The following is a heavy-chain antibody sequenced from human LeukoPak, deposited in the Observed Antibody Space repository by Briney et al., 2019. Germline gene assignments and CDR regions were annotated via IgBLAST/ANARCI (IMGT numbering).Heavy chain of an antibody. V-gene: IGHV3-23*01. Sequence: GGSLRLSCAASGFTFSSYAMSWVRQAPGKGLEWVSAISGSGGSTYYADSVKGRFTISRDNSKNTLYLQMNSLRAEDTAVYYCAKGQNYYDSSGYYHYWGQGTLVTVSS. D-gene: IGHD3-22*01. CDR2: ISGSGGST. J-gene: IGHJ4*02. CDR1: GFTFSSYA. CDR3: AKGQNYYDSSGYYHY.